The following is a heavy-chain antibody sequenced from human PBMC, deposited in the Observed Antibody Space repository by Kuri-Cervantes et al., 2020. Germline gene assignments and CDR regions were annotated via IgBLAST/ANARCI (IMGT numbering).Heavy chain of an antibody. V-gene: IGHV3-74*01. CDR2: INSDGSST. Sequence: GESLKISCAASGFTFSSYWMHWVRQAPGKGLVWVSRINSDGSSTSYADSVKGRFTISRDNAKNTLYLQMNSLRAEDTAVYYCARDLQPKPPNGDFDYWGQGTLVTVSS. CDR1: GFTFSSYW. CDR3: ARDLQPKPPNGDFDY. J-gene: IGHJ4*02. D-gene: IGHD2-8*01.